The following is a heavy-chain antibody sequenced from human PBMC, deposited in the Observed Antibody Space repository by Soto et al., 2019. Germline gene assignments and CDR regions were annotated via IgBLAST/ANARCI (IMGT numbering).Heavy chain of an antibody. CDR1: VRSISRGDYW. CDR3: ARSYYYGSGSFQNWFDP. J-gene: IGHJ5*02. Sequence: SESMSRTCTVAVRSISRGDYWWSRIRQPPGRGLEWIGYIYYSGSTYYNPSLKSRVTISVDTSKNQSSLKLSSVTAADTAVYYCARSYYYGSGSFQNWFDPWGQGTLVTVSS. CDR2: IYYSGST. V-gene: IGHV4-30-4*01. D-gene: IGHD3-10*01.